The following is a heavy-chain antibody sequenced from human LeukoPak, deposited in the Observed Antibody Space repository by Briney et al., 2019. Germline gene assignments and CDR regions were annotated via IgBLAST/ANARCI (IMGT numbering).Heavy chain of an antibody. CDR2: INPNSGGT. V-gene: IGHV1-2*02. CDR3: ARTKEITMIVAPPLDY. CDR1: GYTFTGYY. Sequence: GASVKVSCKASGYTFTGYYMHWVRQAPGQGLEWMGWINPNSGGTNYAQKFQGRVTMTRDTSISTAYMELSRLRSDDTAVYYCARTKEITMIVAPPLDYWGQGTLVTVSS. D-gene: IGHD3-22*01. J-gene: IGHJ4*02.